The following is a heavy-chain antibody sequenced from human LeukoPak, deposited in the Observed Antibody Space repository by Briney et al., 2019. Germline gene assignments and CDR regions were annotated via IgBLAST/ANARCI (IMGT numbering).Heavy chain of an antibody. CDR2: ISGSGGST. Sequence: PGGSLRLSCAASGFTVSSNYMSWVRQAPGKGLEWVSAISGSGGSTYYADSVKGRFTISRDNSKNTLYLQMNSLRAEDTAVYYCAKDRSRHFDYWGQGTLVTVSS. D-gene: IGHD2-2*01. V-gene: IGHV3-23*01. CDR3: AKDRSRHFDY. J-gene: IGHJ4*02. CDR1: GFTVSSNY.